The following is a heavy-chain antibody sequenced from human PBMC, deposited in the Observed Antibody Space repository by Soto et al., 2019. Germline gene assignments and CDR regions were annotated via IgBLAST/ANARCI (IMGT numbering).Heavy chain of an antibody. CDR3: TYYRRRVVEGYSFDD. CDR2: ILYSGST. V-gene: IGHV4-59*03. J-gene: IGHJ4*02. CDR1: GGSFSGSS. Sequence: QVQLHESAPGLVNPSETLSLTCCDSGGSFSGSSWSFVRQTPGKLLQWVGYILYSGSTNYNPSLKSRVARSIDSAKNQFSLQLRSLTAVYTAVYFCTYYRRRVVEGYSFDDRGQVALVTLSS. D-gene: IGHD2-15*01.